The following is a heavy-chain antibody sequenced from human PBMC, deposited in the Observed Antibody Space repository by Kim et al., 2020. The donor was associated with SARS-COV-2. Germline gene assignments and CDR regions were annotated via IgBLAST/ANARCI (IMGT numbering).Heavy chain of an antibody. J-gene: IGHJ4*02. CDR2: IYHSGST. Sequence: SETLSLTCAVSGGSISSSNWWSWVRQPPGKGLEWIGEIYHSGSTNYNPSLKSRVTISVDKSKNQFSLKLSSVTAADTAVYYCARTRDDRYCSGGSCSYIDYWGQGTLVTVSS. V-gene: IGHV4-4*02. CDR3: ARTRDDRYCSGGSCSYIDY. D-gene: IGHD2-15*01. CDR1: GGSISSSNW.